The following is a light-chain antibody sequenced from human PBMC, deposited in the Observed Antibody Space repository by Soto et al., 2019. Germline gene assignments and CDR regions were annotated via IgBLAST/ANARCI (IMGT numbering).Light chain of an antibody. CDR2: AAS. J-gene: IGKJ3*01. CDR3: QQYNNWPPLT. CDR1: QSVSGN. V-gene: IGKV3-15*01. Sequence: EIVMTQSPATLSVSPGERATLSCRASQSVSGNLAWYQQKPGQAPRLLIYAASTRATGIPARFSGSGSGTEFTLTLRSLQSEDFAVYYCQQYNNWPPLTFGPGTKVDIK.